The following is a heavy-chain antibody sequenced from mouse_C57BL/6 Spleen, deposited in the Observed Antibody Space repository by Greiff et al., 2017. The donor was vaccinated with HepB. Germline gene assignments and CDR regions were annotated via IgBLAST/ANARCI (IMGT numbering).Heavy chain of an antibody. V-gene: IGHV3-6*01. CDR3: ARDGYSQDWYFDV. Sequence: VQLQQSGPGLVKPSQSLSLTCSVTGYSITSGYYWNWIRQFPGNKLEWMGYISYDGSNNYNPSLKNRISITRDTSKNQFFLKLNSVTTEDTATYYCARDGYSQDWYFDVWGTGTTVTVSS. D-gene: IGHD2-3*01. J-gene: IGHJ1*03. CDR2: ISYDGSN. CDR1: GYSITSGYY.